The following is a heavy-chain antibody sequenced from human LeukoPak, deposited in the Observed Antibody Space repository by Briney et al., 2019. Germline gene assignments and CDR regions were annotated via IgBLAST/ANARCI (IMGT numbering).Heavy chain of an antibody. CDR1: GFTFSSYG. CDR3: ASHYYGSGSPLGAFDI. V-gene: IGHV3-23*01. CDR2: ISGSGGST. J-gene: IGHJ3*02. D-gene: IGHD3-10*01. Sequence: PGGSLRLSCAASGFTFSSYGMSWVRQAPGKGLEWVSAISGSGGSTYYADSVKGRFTISRDNSKNTLYLQMNSLRAEDTAVYYCASHYYGSGSPLGAFDIWGQGTMVTVSS.